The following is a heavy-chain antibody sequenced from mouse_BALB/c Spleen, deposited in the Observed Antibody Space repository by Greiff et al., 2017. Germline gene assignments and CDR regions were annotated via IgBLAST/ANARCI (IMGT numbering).Heavy chain of an antibody. J-gene: IGHJ4*01. Sequence: EVQLQQSGPELVKPGASVKMSCKASGYTFTSYVMHWVKQKPGQGLEWIGYINPHNDGTKYNEKFKGKATLTSDKSSSTAYMELSSLTSEDSAVYYCARPTATYYYAMDYWGQGTSVTVSS. CDR1: GYTFTSYV. D-gene: IGHD1-2*01. V-gene: IGHV1-14*01. CDR3: ARPTATYYYAMDY. CDR2: INPHNDGT.